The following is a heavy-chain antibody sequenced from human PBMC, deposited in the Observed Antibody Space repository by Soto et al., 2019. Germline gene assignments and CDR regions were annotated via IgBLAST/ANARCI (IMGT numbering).Heavy chain of an antibody. CDR3: ATSYGSGYRAFDY. CDR2: VNPIVSMS. V-gene: IGHV1-69*04. J-gene: IGHJ4*02. D-gene: IGHD3-10*01. CDR1: GDTFNFYS. Sequence: QVQLVQSGAEVKRPGSSVKVSCKASGDTFNFYSINWVRQAPGLGLEWMGRVNPIVSMSNYAQRFQGRVTMIADKSTSTADKELSGLRSEDTAIYYCATSYGSGYRAFDYWGQGALVTVSS.